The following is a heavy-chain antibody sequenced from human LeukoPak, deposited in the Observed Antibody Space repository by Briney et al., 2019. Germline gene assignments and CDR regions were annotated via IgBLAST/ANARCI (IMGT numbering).Heavy chain of an antibody. D-gene: IGHD4-17*01. CDR1: GGSFSGYY. CDR2: MYYSGSG. CDR3: ARGTVTTSMKAFDI. J-gene: IGHJ3*02. Sequence: SETLSLTCAVYGGSFSGYYWSWIRQPPGKGLEWIAYMYYSGSGNYNPSLKSRVTMSIDTSKSQFSLQLSSVTAADTAVYYCARGTVTTSMKAFDIWGQGTMVTVSS. V-gene: IGHV4-59*08.